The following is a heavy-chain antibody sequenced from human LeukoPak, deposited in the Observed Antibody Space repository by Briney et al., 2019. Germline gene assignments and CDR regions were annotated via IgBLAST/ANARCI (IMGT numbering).Heavy chain of an antibody. CDR3: ARVAPPLDDYIRGSFPYYFDY. D-gene: IGHD3-16*01. CDR2: ISDDGYST. Sequence: GGSLRLSCAASGFTFSSYGMTWVRQAPGKGLEWVSGISDDGYSTYYADSVKGRFTISRDNSKNTLYLHMSSLRVEDTAVFYCARVAPPLDDYIRGSFPYYFDYWGQGTLVTVSS. CDR1: GFTFSSYG. V-gene: IGHV3-23*01. J-gene: IGHJ4*02.